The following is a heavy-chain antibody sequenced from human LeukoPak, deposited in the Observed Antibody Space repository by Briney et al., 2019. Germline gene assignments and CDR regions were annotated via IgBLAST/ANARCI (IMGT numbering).Heavy chain of an antibody. CDR2: IIPILGIA. CDR1: GGTFSSYA. Sequence: GASVKVSCKASGGTFSSYAISRVRQAPGQGLEWMGRIIPILGIANYAQKFQGRVTITADKSTSTAYMELSSLRSEDTAVYYCARPAYYYDNSGYFDYWGQGTLVTVSP. V-gene: IGHV1-69*04. CDR3: ARPAYYYDNSGYFDY. J-gene: IGHJ4*02. D-gene: IGHD3-22*01.